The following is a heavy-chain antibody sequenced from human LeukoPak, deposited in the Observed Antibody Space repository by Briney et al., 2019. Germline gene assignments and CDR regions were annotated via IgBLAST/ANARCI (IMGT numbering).Heavy chain of an antibody. V-gene: IGHV3-7*01. Sequence: PGGSLRLSCAASGFTFSIYWMSWVRQAPGKGLEWVANIKQDGSERYYVDSVKGRFTISRDNAKNSLFLQMNSLRAEDTAVFYCATIRGSIQLWPNWGQGTLVTVSS. D-gene: IGHD5-18*01. J-gene: IGHJ4*02. CDR1: GFTFSIYW. CDR2: IKQDGSER. CDR3: ATIRGSIQLWPN.